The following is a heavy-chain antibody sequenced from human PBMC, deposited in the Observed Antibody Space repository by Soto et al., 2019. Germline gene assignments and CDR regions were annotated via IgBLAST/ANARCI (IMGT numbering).Heavy chain of an antibody. CDR3: AKEAGDH. CDR2: IIPMFDIK. CDR1: RGNFNTYA. D-gene: IGHD3-10*01. J-gene: IGHJ4*02. Sequence: QLQLVQSGAEVKERGSSVKISCKTSRGNFNTYALTWVRQAPGQGLEWIGGIIPMFDIKNVAQRFQGRVTLNADDSMTTAYMEMTSLRSDDTAVYYCAKEAGDHWGQGTLVTVSS. V-gene: IGHV1-69*01.